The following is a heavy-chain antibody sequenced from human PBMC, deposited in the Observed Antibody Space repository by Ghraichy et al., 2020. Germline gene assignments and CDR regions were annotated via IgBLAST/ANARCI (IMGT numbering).Heavy chain of an antibody. D-gene: IGHD2-15*01. CDR2: IWYDGSNK. CDR1: GFTFSSYG. J-gene: IGHJ6*02. Sequence: GGSLRLSCAASGFTFSSYGMHWVRQAPGKGLEWVAVIWYDGSNKYYADSVKGRFTISRDNSKNTLYLQMNSLRAEDTAVYYCAREGLGYCSGGSCYGMDVWGQGTTVTVSS. CDR3: AREGLGYCSGGSCYGMDV. V-gene: IGHV3-33*01.